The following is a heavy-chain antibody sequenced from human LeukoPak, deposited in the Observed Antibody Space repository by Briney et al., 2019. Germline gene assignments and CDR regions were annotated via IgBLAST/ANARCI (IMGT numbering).Heavy chain of an antibody. CDR2: IKSKTDGGTT. Sequence: GGSLRLSCAASGFTFSNAWMSWVRQAPGKGLEWVGRIKSKTDGGTTDYAAPVKGRFTISRDDSKNTLYLQMNSLKTEDTAVYYCTTDPVRHYYDFWSGYLDYYYYYGMDVWGQGTTVTVSS. CDR1: GFTFSNAW. J-gene: IGHJ6*02. D-gene: IGHD3-3*01. CDR3: TTDPVRHYYDFWSGYLDYYYYYGMDV. V-gene: IGHV3-15*01.